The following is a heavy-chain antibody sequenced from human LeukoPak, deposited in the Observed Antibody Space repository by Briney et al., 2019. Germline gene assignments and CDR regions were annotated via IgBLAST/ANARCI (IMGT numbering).Heavy chain of an antibody. J-gene: IGHJ4*02. CDR3: ARVEYYYDSSGYFDY. D-gene: IGHD3-22*01. Sequence: PGGSLRLSCAASGFTFSDYYMSWIRQAPGKGLEWVSYISSSGSTIYYADSVKGRFTISRDNAKSSLYLQMNSLRAEDTAVYYCARVEYYYDSSGYFDYWGQGTLVTVSS. CDR2: ISSSGSTI. CDR1: GFTFSDYY. V-gene: IGHV3-11*01.